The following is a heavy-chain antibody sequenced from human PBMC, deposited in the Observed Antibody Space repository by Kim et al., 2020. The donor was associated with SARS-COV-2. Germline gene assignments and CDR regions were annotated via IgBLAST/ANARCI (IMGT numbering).Heavy chain of an antibody. V-gene: IGHV4-39*07. Sequence: SETLSLTCTVSGGSISSSSYYWGWIRQPPGKGLEWIGSIYYSGSTYYNPSLKSRVTISVDTSKNQFSLKLSSVTAADTAVYYCARERYSSGWYAPHYFDYWGQGTLVTVSS. CDR2: IYYSGST. CDR1: GGSISSSSYY. D-gene: IGHD6-19*01. J-gene: IGHJ4*02. CDR3: ARERYSSGWYAPHYFDY.